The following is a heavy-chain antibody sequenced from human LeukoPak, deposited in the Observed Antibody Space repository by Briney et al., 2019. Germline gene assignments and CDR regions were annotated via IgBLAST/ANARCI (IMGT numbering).Heavy chain of an antibody. V-gene: IGHV3-7*01. CDR1: GFTFSSYW. D-gene: IGHD4-17*01. J-gene: IGHJ4*02. CDR2: IKQDGSEK. Sequence: GGSLRLSCAASGFTFSSYWMTWVRQAPGKGLEWVANIKQDGSEKYYADSVKGRFTISRDNSKNTLYLQMNSLRAEDTAVYYCARDLGFTTVTYFDYWGQGTLVTVSS. CDR3: ARDLGFTTVTYFDY.